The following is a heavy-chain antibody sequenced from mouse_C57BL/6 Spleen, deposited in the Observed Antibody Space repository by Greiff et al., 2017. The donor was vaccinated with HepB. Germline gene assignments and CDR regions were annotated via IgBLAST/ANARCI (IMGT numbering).Heavy chain of an antibody. CDR1: GYSITSGYY. D-gene: IGHD2-4*01. V-gene: IGHV3-6*01. J-gene: IGHJ3*01. Sequence: DVKLQESGPGLVKPSQSLSLTCSVTGYSITSGYYWNWIRQFPGNKLEWMGYISYDGSNNYNPSLKNRISITRDTSKNQFFLKLNSVTTEDTATDYCAREEIYYEGFAYWGQGTLVTVSA. CDR2: ISYDGSN. CDR3: AREEIYYEGFAY.